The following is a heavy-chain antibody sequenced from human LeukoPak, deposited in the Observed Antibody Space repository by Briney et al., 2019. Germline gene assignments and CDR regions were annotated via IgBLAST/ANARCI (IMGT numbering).Heavy chain of an antibody. D-gene: IGHD1-26*01. Sequence: ASVKVSCTTSGYTFSDYYIHWVRQAPGQGLEWLGWIVPHSGGTKYAQKFKGRVTMTRDTSISKAYMELSRLRYDDTAVYYCAALGATSFDYWGQGALVTVSS. CDR1: GYTFSDYY. CDR2: IVPHSGGT. CDR3: AALGATSFDY. V-gene: IGHV1-2*02. J-gene: IGHJ4*02.